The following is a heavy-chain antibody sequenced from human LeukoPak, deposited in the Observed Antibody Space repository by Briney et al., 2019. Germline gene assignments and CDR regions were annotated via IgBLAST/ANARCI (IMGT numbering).Heavy chain of an antibody. CDR1: GGSISSSSYY. V-gene: IGHV4-39*01. J-gene: IGHJ3*02. CDR2: IYYSGNT. Sequence: PSETLSLTCTVSGGSISSSSYYWGWIRQPPGKGLEWIGTIYYSGNTYYNPSLKSRVTISVDTSKNQFSLKLSSVTAADTAVFYCARQKRGGDAFDIWGQGTMITVSS. D-gene: IGHD3-10*01. CDR3: ARQKRGGDAFDI.